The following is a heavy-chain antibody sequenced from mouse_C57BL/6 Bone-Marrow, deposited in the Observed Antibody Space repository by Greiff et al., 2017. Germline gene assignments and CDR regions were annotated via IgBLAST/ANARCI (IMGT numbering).Heavy chain of an antibody. CDR3: ARRGDYYGSSCGYFAY. CDR1: GYAFTNYL. Sequence: QVQLQQSGAELVRPGTSVKVSCKASGYAFTNYLIEWVKQRPGQGLEWIGVINPGSGGTNYNEKFKGKATLTADKSSSTAYLQLSSLTSEDSAVYCCARRGDYYGSSCGYFAYWGQGTTLTVSS. CDR2: INPGSGGT. V-gene: IGHV1-54*01. D-gene: IGHD1-1*01. J-gene: IGHJ2*01.